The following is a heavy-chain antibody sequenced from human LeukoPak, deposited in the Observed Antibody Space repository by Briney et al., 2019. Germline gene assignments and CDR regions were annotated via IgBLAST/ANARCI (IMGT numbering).Heavy chain of an antibody. CDR1: GYTFTSYG. CDR3: ARSAEHCNNGVCFTDYYMDV. Sequence: ASVKVSCKASGYTFTSYGISWVRQAPGQGLEWMGRINPNSGDTNYAQNFQGRVTMTRDTSITTAYMELSSLTPDDTAVYFCARSAEHCNNGVCFTDYYMDVWGKGTTVTVSS. CDR2: INPNSGDT. D-gene: IGHD2-8*01. V-gene: IGHV1-2*06. J-gene: IGHJ6*03.